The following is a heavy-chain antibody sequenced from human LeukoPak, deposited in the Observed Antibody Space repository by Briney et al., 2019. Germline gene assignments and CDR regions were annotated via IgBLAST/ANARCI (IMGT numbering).Heavy chain of an antibody. CDR1: GGSISSSSYY. CDR2: IYYSGST. Sequence: SETLSLTCTVSGGSISSSSYYWGWIRQPPGKGLEWIGSIYYSGSTYYNPSLKSRVTISVDTSKNQISLKLSSVTAADTAVYYCASSRSSWYRGWFDPWGQGTLVTVSS. J-gene: IGHJ5*02. CDR3: ASSRSSWYRGWFDP. D-gene: IGHD6-13*01. V-gene: IGHV4-39*01.